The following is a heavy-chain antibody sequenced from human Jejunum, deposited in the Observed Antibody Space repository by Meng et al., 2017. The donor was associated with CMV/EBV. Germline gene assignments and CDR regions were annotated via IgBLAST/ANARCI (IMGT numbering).Heavy chain of an antibody. CDR2: IYSGGDKT. V-gene: IGHV3-66*01. CDR3: ARGAMSFES. J-gene: IGHJ5*01. CDR1: GISVTTNY. Sequence: QLWESGGGLVQPGGSLRPSWAVPGISVTTNYMTWVRQTPGKGLEWVSVIYSGGDKTYYADSVKGRFTISRDSSRNTLYLQMTSLRAGDTALYYCARGAMSFESWGQGTLVTVSS.